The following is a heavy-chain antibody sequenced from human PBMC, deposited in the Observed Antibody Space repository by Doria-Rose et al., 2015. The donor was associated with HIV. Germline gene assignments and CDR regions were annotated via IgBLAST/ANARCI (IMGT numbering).Heavy chain of an antibody. Sequence: SGPVLVKPTETLTLTCTVSGVSLSSPGMGVSWIRQPPGKALEWLAKIFSDDERSYKTSLKSRLTISRGTSKSQEVLTMTDMDPVDTATYYCARIKSSRWYHKYYFDFWGQGTLVIVSA. CDR1: GVSLSSPGMG. CDR3: ARIKSSRWYHKYYFDF. D-gene: IGHD6-13*01. V-gene: IGHV2-26*01. CDR2: IFSDDER. J-gene: IGHJ4*02.